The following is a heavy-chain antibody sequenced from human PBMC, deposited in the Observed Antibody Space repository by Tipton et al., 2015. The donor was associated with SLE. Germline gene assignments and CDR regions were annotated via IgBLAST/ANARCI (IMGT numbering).Heavy chain of an antibody. Sequence: SLRLSCVASGFTFSSYWMSWVRQAPGKGLEWVANIKGDGTEKYNEDSVKGRFSISRDNAKSSLFLQMNSLGVEDTALYYCTNGVGKWGQGTPVTVSS. D-gene: IGHD1-14*01. J-gene: IGHJ4*02. CDR1: GFTFSSYW. CDR2: IKGDGTEK. CDR3: TNGVGK. V-gene: IGHV3-7*03.